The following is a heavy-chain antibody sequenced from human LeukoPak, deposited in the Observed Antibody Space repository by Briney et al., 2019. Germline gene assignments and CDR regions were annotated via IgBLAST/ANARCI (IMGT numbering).Heavy chain of an antibody. Sequence: ASVKVSCKASGYIFTGYYIHWVRQAPGQGLEWMGWINPNSGGTNYAQKFQGRVTMTRDTSISTAYMELSRLRSDDTAVYYCARLDPVAVWAFDHWGHGTLVTVSS. J-gene: IGHJ4*01. V-gene: IGHV1-2*02. CDR1: GYIFTGYY. CDR2: INPNSGGT. CDR3: ARLDPVAVWAFDH. D-gene: IGHD6-19*01.